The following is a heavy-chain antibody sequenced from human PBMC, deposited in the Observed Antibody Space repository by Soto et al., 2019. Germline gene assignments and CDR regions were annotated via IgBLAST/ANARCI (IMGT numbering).Heavy chain of an antibody. Sequence: PGGSLRLSCAASGFTFSSYSMNWVRQAPGKGLEWVSSISRSSSYIYYADSVKGRFTISRDNAKNSLYLQMNSLRAEDTAVYYCARDWHYDFWSGYSPFDPWGQGTLVTVSS. CDR3: ARDWHYDFWSGYSPFDP. V-gene: IGHV3-21*01. CDR1: GFTFSSYS. J-gene: IGHJ5*02. D-gene: IGHD3-3*01. CDR2: ISRSSSYI.